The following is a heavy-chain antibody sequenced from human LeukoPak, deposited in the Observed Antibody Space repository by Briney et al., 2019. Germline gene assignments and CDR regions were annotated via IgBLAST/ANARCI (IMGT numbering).Heavy chain of an antibody. V-gene: IGHV3-11*04. J-gene: IGHJ4*02. CDR1: GFTFNNAW. CDR2: ISVSGSVI. Sequence: GGSLRLSCAASGFTFNNAWMSWVRQAPGKGLEWVSYISVSGSVIYYADSVRGRFTISRDNAKNSLYLQMNSLRAEDTAVYYCARGGRFLWFGGDFWGPGTLVTVSS. D-gene: IGHD3-10*01. CDR3: ARGGRFLWFGGDF.